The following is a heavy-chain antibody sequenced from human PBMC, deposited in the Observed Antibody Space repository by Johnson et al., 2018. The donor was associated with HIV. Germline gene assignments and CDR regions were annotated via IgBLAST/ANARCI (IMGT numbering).Heavy chain of an antibody. CDR2: IRYDGSNI. J-gene: IGHJ3*02. V-gene: IGHV3-30*02. CDR3: GGSYYYDSSGYYARNAFDI. CDR1: GFTFSIYG. Sequence: QVQLVESGGGVVQPGGPLRLSCAASGFTFSIYGMHWVRQAPGKGLACVAFIRYDGSNIYYAHSVKGRFTISRDNSKNTLYLQMNSLRAEDTAVYYCGGSYYYDSSGYYARNAFDIWGQGTMVTVSS. D-gene: IGHD3-22*01.